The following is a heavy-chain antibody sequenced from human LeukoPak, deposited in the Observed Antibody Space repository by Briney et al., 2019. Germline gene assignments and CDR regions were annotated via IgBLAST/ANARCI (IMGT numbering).Heavy chain of an antibody. CDR1: GFTLSSST. Sequence: GGSLRLSCAASGFTLSSSTMSWVRQAPGKGLEWVSAISNNGGYTYYADSVQGRFTISRDNSKSTLCLQMNSLRAEDTAVYYCAKQLGYCSDGSCYFPYWGQGTLVTVSS. CDR2: ISNNGGYT. J-gene: IGHJ4*02. D-gene: IGHD2-15*01. V-gene: IGHV3-23*01. CDR3: AKQLGYCSDGSCYFPY.